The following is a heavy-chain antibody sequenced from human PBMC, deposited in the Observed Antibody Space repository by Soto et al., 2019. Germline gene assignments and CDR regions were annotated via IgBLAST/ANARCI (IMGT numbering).Heavy chain of an antibody. CDR3: GVGYCSSTTCQGEYFQH. V-gene: IGHV4-38-2*01. CDR2: IYHSGST. Sequence: SETLSLTCAVSGYSISSGYYWGWIRQPPGKGLEWIGSIYHSGSTFFNPSLESRVTISVDTSKNQFSLKLSSVTATDTAIYYWGVGYCSSTTCQGEYFQHGGQGPLVTVSS. D-gene: IGHD2-2*03. J-gene: IGHJ1*01. CDR1: GYSISSGYY.